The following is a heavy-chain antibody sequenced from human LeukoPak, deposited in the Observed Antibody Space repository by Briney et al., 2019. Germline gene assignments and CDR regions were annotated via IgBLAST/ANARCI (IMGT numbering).Heavy chain of an antibody. CDR1: GFTFSSYS. V-gene: IGHV3-21*01. CDR3: ARDMVRGVLTPGYYFDY. Sequence: TGGSLRLSCAASGFTFSSYSMNWVRQAPGKGLEWVSSISSSSSYIYYADSVKGRFTISRDNAKNSLYLQMNSLRAEDTAVYYCARDMVRGVLTPGYYFDYWGQGTLSPSPQ. D-gene: IGHD3-10*01. J-gene: IGHJ4*02. CDR2: ISSSSSYI.